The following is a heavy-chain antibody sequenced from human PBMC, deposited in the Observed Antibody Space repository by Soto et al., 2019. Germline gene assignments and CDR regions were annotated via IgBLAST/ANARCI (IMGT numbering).Heavy chain of an antibody. Sequence: PSETLSLTCSFSGDSVTSHYLTWIRQSPEKGLEWIGYMHYTGFSHYNPSLKSRLTISVDTSKNQFTLKLSSVTAADTAVYYCARGSLDSSGYYYVGRMSYFDYWGQGTLVTVSS. D-gene: IGHD3-22*01. CDR3: ARGSLDSSGYYYVGRMSYFDY. CDR2: MHYTGFS. J-gene: IGHJ4*02. V-gene: IGHV4-59*02. CDR1: GDSVTSHY.